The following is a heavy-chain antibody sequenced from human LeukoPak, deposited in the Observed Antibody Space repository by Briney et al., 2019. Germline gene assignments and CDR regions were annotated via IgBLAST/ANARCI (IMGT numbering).Heavy chain of an antibody. CDR1: GYSFTGYR. Sequence: GESLKISCKGSGYSFTGYRIGWVRQMPGKGLEWMGIIYPDDSDTRYSPSFQGQVTISADKSISTAYLQWSSLKASDTAMYYCARSTGSRNYYYYYGMDVWGKGTTVTVSS. V-gene: IGHV5-51*01. D-gene: IGHD3-9*01. J-gene: IGHJ6*04. CDR2: IYPDDSDT. CDR3: ARSTGSRNYYYYYGMDV.